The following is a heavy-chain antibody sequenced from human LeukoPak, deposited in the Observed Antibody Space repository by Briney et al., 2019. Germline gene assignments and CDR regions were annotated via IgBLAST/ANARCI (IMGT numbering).Heavy chain of an antibody. CDR2: IRYDGSNK. J-gene: IGHJ4*02. Sequence: GGSLRLSCAASGFTFSSYGMHWVRQAPGKGLEWVAFIRYDGSNKYYADSVKGRFTISRDNSKNTLYLQMNSLRAEDTAVYYCATLVVIITAFDYWGQGTLVTVSS. CDR3: ATLVVIITAFDY. V-gene: IGHV3-30*02. D-gene: IGHD3-22*01. CDR1: GFTFSSYG.